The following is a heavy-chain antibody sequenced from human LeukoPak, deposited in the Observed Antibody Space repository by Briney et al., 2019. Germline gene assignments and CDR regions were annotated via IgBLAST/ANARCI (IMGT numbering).Heavy chain of an antibody. V-gene: IGHV3-7*01. CDR3: ARLAAMGTNFDY. CDR1: GFTFSNYW. J-gene: IGHJ4*02. Sequence: GGSLRLSCAASGFTFSNYWMSWVRQAPGKGLEWVANIKQDGSEKYYVDSVKGRFTISRDNAKNSLYLQMNSLRAEDTAVYYCARLAAMGTNFDYWGQGTLVTVSS. CDR2: IKQDGSEK. D-gene: IGHD5-18*01.